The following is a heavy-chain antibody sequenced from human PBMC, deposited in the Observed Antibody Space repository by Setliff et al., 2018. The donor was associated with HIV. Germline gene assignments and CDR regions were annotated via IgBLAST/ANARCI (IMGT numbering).Heavy chain of an antibody. CDR2: INHSGST. Sequence: SETLSLTCAVYGGSFSGYYWIWIRQFPGKGLEWIGEINHSGSTNYNPSLKSRVTILVDTSKNQFYLKLGSVTAADTAVYYCATKPMIRGKPFDNWGQGTLVTVSS. CDR1: GGSFSGYY. D-gene: IGHD3-10*01. V-gene: IGHV4-34*01. CDR3: ATKPMIRGKPFDN. J-gene: IGHJ4*02.